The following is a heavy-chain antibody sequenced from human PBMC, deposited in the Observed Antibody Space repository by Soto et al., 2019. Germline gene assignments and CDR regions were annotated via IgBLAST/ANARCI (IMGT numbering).Heavy chain of an antibody. CDR1: GGTFSSYA. D-gene: IGHD3-22*01. CDR2: IIPIFGTA. V-gene: IGHV1-69*13. CDR3: ARDRGPSSGYYPYWFDP. J-gene: IGHJ5*02. Sequence: SVKVSCKDSGGTFSSYAITWVRQAPGQGLEWMGGIIPIFGTANYAQKFQARVTITADESTSTAYMELSSLRSEDTAVYYCARDRGPSSGYYPYWFDPWGQGTLVTVSS.